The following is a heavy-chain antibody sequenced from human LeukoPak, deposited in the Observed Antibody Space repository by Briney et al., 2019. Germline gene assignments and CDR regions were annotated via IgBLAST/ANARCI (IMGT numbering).Heavy chain of an antibody. CDR2: INHSGST. CDR1: GGSFSGYY. J-gene: IGHJ4*02. CDR3: ELFVVVVPAANYRRGVVDYTADY. V-gene: IGHV4-34*01. Sequence: SETLSLTCAVYGGSFSGYYWSWIRQPPGKGLEWIGEINHSGSTNYNPSLKSRVTISVDTSKNQFSLKLSSVTAADTAVYYCELFVVVVPAANYRRGVVDYTADYWGQGTLVTVSS. D-gene: IGHD2-2*01.